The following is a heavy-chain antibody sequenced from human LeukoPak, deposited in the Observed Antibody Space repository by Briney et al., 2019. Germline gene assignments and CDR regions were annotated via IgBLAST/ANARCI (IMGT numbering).Heavy chain of an antibody. J-gene: IGHJ4*02. CDR3: ARAPTKYSSSWYSFDY. V-gene: IGHV1-69*04. CDR2: IIPILGIA. CDR1: GGTFSSYA. D-gene: IGHD6-13*01. Sequence: SVKVSCKASGGTFSSYAISWVRQAPGQGLEWMGRIIPILGIANYAQKFQGRVTITADKSSSTAYMELSSLRSEDTAVYYCARAPTKYSSSWYSFDYWGQGTLVTVSS.